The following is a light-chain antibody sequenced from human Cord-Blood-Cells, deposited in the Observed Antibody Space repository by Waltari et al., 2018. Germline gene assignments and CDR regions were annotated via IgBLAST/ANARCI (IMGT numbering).Light chain of an antibody. CDR3: CSYAGSSTLV. CDR2: EGS. V-gene: IGLV2-23*01. J-gene: IGLJ2*01. Sequence: QSALTQPASVSGSPGQSITISCTGTSSDVGSYNLVSWYQQHPGKAPKLMIYEGSKRPSGVSNRCSGSKSGNTDSLTISGLQAEDEADYYCCSYAGSSTLVFGGGTKLTVL. CDR1: SSDVGSYNL.